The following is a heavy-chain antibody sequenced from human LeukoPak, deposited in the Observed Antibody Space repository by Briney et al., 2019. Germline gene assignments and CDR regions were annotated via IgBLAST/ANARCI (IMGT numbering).Heavy chain of an antibody. J-gene: IGHJ5*02. CDR3: ARSGGRVVPAAIGPHWFDP. CDR1: GYTFTGYY. D-gene: IGHD2-2*02. CDR2: INPNRGGT. Sequence: ASVKVSCKASGYTFTGYYMHWVRQAPGQGLEWMGWINPNRGGTNYAQKFQGRVTMTRDTSISTAYMELSRLRSDDTAVYYCARSGGRVVPAAIGPHWFDPWGQGTLVTVSS. V-gene: IGHV1-2*02.